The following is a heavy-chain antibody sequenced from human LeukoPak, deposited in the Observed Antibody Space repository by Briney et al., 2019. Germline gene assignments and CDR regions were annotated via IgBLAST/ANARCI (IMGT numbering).Heavy chain of an antibody. CDR1: GFTFSNYA. Sequence: GGSLRLSCTASGFTFSNYAVSWVRQAPGKGLEWVAFIRYDGSNKYYADSVKGRFTISRDNSKNTLYLQMNSLRTEDTAVYHCAKDQNAYNWNDALDYWGQGTLVTVSS. CDR3: AKDQNAYNWNDALDY. CDR2: IRYDGSNK. D-gene: IGHD1-1*01. J-gene: IGHJ4*02. V-gene: IGHV3-30*02.